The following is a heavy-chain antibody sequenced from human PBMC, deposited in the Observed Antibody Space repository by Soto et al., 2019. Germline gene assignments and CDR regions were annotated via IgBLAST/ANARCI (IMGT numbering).Heavy chain of an antibody. D-gene: IGHD6-13*01. CDR3: ARLRASTWYMGGYLDY. Sequence: SVKVSCKDSGYTFTGYGISWVRQAPGQGLEWMGWISAYNGNTNYAQKLQGRVTMTTDTSTSTAYMELRSLRAEDTAVYYCARLRASTWYMGGYLDYWGLGTLVTVSS. CDR1: GYTFTGYG. V-gene: IGHV1-18*04. J-gene: IGHJ4*02. CDR2: ISAYNGNT.